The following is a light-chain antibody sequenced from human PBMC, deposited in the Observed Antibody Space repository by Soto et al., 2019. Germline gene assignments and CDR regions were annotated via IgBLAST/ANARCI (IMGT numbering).Light chain of an antibody. V-gene: IGLV2-14*01. Sequence: QSVLTQPASVSGSPGQSITISCIGTSSDVGGYNYVSWYQLHPGKAPKLMVYEVSNRPSGVSNRFSGSKSGNTASLTISGLQAEDEADYYCSSYTSSTAYVFGTGTKVTVL. CDR1: SSDVGGYNY. J-gene: IGLJ1*01. CDR2: EVS. CDR3: SSYTSSTAYV.